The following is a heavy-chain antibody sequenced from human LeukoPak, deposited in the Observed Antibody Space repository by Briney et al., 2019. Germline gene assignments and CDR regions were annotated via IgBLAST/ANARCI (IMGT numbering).Heavy chain of an antibody. J-gene: IGHJ5*02. CDR3: AGRQYGDYLNGFDP. CDR2: ISSSGSSR. V-gene: IGHV3-48*03. D-gene: IGHD4-17*01. CDR1: GFIFSTYE. Sequence: GGSLRLSCAASGFIFSTYEMNWVRQAPGKGLEWVSYISSSGSSRYYADSVKGRFSISRDNAKNSLYLQMNSLRAEDTAVYYCAGRQYGDYLNGFDPWGQGTLVSVSS.